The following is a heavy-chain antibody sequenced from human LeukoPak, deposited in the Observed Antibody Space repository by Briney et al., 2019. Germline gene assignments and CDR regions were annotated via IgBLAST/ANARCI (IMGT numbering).Heavy chain of an antibody. J-gene: IGHJ4*02. CDR3: AKARRGSGSYYLFDY. CDR2: ISSDGGRT. CDR1: GFTFNAYA. Sequence: GGSLRLSCAASGFTFNAYAMHWVRQAPGKGLEYVSAISSDGGRTYYANSVKGRFTVSRDNSKNTLYLQMGSLRAEDMAVYYCAKARRGSGSYYLFDYWGQGTLVTVSS. V-gene: IGHV3-64*01. D-gene: IGHD3-10*01.